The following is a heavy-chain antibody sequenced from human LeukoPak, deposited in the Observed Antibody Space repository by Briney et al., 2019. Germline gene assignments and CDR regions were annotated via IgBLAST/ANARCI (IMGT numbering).Heavy chain of an antibody. V-gene: IGHV3-21*01. CDR3: ARVQFVDYYGSGSFPYLDAFDI. D-gene: IGHD3-10*01. CDR2: ISSSSSYI. CDR1: GFTFSSYS. J-gene: IGHJ3*02. Sequence: GGSLRLSCAASGFTFSSYSMNWVRQAPGKGLEWVSSISSSSSYIYYADSVKGRFTISRDNAKNSLYLQMNSLRAEDAAVYYCARVQFVDYYGSGSFPYLDAFDIWGQGTMVTVSS.